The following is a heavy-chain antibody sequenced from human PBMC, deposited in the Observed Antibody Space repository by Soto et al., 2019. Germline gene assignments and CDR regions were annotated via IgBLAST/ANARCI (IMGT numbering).Heavy chain of an antibody. CDR1: GGSISSSPYY. CDR2: IYYSGST. Sequence: PSETLSLTCTVSGGSISSSPYYWGWIRQPPGKGLEWIGSIYYSGSTYYTPSLKSRVTISVDTSKTHFSLKLSSVTAADTAVYYCPKHFNGGFYDTFDIWGQGTMVTVSS. J-gene: IGHJ3*02. D-gene: IGHD3-3*01. CDR3: PKHFNGGFYDTFDI. V-gene: IGHV4-39*01.